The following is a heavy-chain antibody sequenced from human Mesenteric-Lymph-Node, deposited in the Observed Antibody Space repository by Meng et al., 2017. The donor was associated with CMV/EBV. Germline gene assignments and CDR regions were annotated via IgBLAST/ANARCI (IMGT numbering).Heavy chain of an antibody. CDR1: GFSFRNIA. CDR2: ISPEGAVT. CDR3: ARDHGDIPENFQH. Sequence: GESLKISCAASGFSFRNIAMHWVRQAPGKGLEYVSAISPEGAVTHYAESVKGRFTASRDNAKNSLYLQMNSLRAEDTAVYYCARDHGDIPENFQHWGQGTLVTVSS. D-gene: IGHD2-15*01. V-gene: IGHV3-64*02. J-gene: IGHJ1*01.